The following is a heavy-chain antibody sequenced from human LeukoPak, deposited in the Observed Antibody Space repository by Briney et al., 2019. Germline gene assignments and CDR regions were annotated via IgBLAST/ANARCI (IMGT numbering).Heavy chain of an antibody. CDR1: GFTFSSYA. D-gene: IGHD3-10*01. J-gene: IGHJ4*02. Sequence: PGGSLRLSCAASGFTFSSYAMSWVRQAPGKGLEWVSAISGSGGSTYYADSVKGRFTISRDNSKNTLYLQMNSLRAEDTAVYCCAKDLGVVTMVRGVPDYFDYWGQGTLVTVSS. V-gene: IGHV3-23*01. CDR3: AKDLGVVTMVRGVPDYFDY. CDR2: ISGSGGST.